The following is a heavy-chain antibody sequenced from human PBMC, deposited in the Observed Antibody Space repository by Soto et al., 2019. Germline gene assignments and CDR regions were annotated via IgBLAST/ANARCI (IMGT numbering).Heavy chain of an antibody. CDR2: INPTFGDT. CDR1: GYTFTAYY. CDR3: ARNMDYYYGPGSGNGNGV. V-gene: IGHV1-2*02. Sequence: QVQLVQSGAEVKEPGDSVRVSCEASGYTFTAYYIHWVRQAPGQGLEWMGWINPTFGDTTYAQDFQGRLTLTRDMSISTVYMDLSRLTSDDTAIYYCARNMDYYYGPGSGNGNGVWGQGTTVNVFS. D-gene: IGHD3-10*01. J-gene: IGHJ6*02.